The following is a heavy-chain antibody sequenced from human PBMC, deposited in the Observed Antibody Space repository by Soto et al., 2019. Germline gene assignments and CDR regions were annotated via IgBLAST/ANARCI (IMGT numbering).Heavy chain of an antibody. J-gene: IGHJ4*02. Sequence: HHGGSLRLSCAASGFTFSSYAMSWVRQAPGKGLEWVSYISSSSSSIYYADSVKGRFTISRDNAKNSLYLQMNSLRAEDTAVYYCARANYYGSPGDFDYWGQGTLVTVSS. CDR3: ARANYYGSPGDFDY. V-gene: IGHV3-48*01. CDR2: ISSSSSSI. D-gene: IGHD3-10*01. CDR1: GFTFSSYA.